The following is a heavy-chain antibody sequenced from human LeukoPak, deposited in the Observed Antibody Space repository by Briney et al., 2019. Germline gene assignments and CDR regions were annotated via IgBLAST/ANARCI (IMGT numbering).Heavy chain of an antibody. V-gene: IGHV3-64*01. CDR3: ARDRAGFWSGYLDY. D-gene: IGHD3-3*01. CDR1: GFTFSTYA. J-gene: IGHJ4*02. CDR2: ISGNGGST. Sequence: QPGGSLSLSCAASGFTFSTYALHWVRQAPGKGLEYVSAISGNGGSTYYAISVKGRFAISRDNSKNTVYLQMGSLRAEDMAVYYCARDRAGFWSGYLDYWGQGTLVTVSS.